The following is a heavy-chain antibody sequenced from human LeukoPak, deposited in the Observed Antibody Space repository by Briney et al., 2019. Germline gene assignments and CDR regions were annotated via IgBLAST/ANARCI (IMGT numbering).Heavy chain of an antibody. CDR1: GGSINGYY. V-gene: IGHV4-59*12. CDR2: IYYTGST. CDR3: ARDVIAAPGTSDY. Sequence: SETLSLTCTVSGGSINGYYWSWIRQSPGKGLESLGYIYYTGSTNYNPSLKSRVTISVDTSKNQFSLKLSSVTAADTAVYYCARDVIAAPGTSDYWGQGALVTVSS. J-gene: IGHJ4*02. D-gene: IGHD6-13*01.